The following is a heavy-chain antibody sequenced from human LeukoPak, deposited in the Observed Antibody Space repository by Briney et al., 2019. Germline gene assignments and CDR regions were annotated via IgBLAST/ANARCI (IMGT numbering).Heavy chain of an antibody. Sequence: TGGSLRLSCAASGFTFSSYAMHWVRQAPGKGLEWVAVILYDGSNRYYADSVKGRFTISRDNSKNTLYLQMNSLRAEDTAVYYCARATFGVVITDYWGQGTLVTVSS. CDR3: ARATFGVVITDY. CDR2: ILYDGSNR. CDR1: GFTFSSYA. J-gene: IGHJ4*02. D-gene: IGHD3-3*01. V-gene: IGHV3-30*04.